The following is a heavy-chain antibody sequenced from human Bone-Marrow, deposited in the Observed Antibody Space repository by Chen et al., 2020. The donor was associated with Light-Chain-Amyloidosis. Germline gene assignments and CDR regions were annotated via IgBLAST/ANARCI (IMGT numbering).Heavy chain of an antibody. CDR1: GGSITSSGYS. CDR2: VYYGGST. V-gene: IGHV4-39*01. Sequence: QLQLQEAGPGLVKLSETLSLICTIPGGSITSSGYSWGWFRQPPGKGLEWVATVYYGGSTYYNPALKNRVLISVDTSRNQFSLKLASVTASDTAVYFCARNCTSEIRGGWFDPWGPGTLVTVSS. J-gene: IGHJ5*02. CDR3: ARNCTSEIRGGWFDP. D-gene: IGHD2-8*01.